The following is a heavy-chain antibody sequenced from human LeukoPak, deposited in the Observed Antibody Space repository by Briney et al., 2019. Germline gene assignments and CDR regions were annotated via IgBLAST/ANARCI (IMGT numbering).Heavy chain of an antibody. CDR2: IYYSGST. D-gene: IGHD3-10*01. J-gene: IGHJ4*02. CDR3: ARGITMVRGVIHPFDY. CDR1: GGSISSCY. V-gene: IGHV4-59*01. Sequence: SETLSLTCTVSGGSISSCYWSWIRQPPGKGLEWIGYIYYSGSTNYNPSLKSRVTISVDTSKNQFSLKLSSVTAADTAVYYCARGITMVRGVIHPFDYWGQGTLVTVSS.